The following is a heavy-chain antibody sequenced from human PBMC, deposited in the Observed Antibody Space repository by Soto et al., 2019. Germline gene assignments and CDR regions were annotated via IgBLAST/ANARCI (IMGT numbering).Heavy chain of an antibody. CDR1: GGTFSSYA. J-gene: IGHJ4*02. D-gene: IGHD4-17*01. Sequence: QVQLVQSGAEVKKPGSSVKVSCKASGGTFSSYAISWVRQAPGQGLEWMGRIIPILGIANYVQKFQGRVTITADTSTSSAYMELISLRSEDWSVYLCARSSGDYVLLFYYWGQGILVTVSS. CDR2: IIPILGIA. V-gene: IGHV1-69*02. CDR3: ARSSGDYVLLFYY.